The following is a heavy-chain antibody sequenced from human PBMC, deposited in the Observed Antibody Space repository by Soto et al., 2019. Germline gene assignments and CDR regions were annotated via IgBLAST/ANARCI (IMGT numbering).Heavy chain of an antibody. CDR1: GGSVSSSNNYY. CDR3: ARVERGTATTVVDAFDI. Sequence: QVQLQQWGAGLLKPSETLSLTCAVYGGSVSSSNNYYWRWIRQPPGKGLEWIGDMGHSGGTHFNPSLKSRVTMSVDTSKNQFSLKMSSVTAADTALYYCARVERGTATTVVDAFDIWGPGTMVTVSS. CDR2: MGHSGGT. D-gene: IGHD1-1*01. V-gene: IGHV4-34*01. J-gene: IGHJ3*02.